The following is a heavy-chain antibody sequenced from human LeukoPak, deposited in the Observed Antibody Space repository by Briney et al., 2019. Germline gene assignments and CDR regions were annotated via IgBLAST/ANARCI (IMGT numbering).Heavy chain of an antibody. CDR3: AKERGHPRPNYHMDV. J-gene: IGHJ6*03. Sequence: GGSLRLSCAASGFTFAMSWVRQAPGKGLEWVSTIVDTGDGTFYADSVRGRFTISRDSSKNTLYLQMNSLRADDTAVYYCAKERGHPRPNYHMDVWGTGTTVTVSS. CDR1: GFTFA. CDR2: IVDTGDGT. D-gene: IGHD4/OR15-4a*01. V-gene: IGHV3-23*01.